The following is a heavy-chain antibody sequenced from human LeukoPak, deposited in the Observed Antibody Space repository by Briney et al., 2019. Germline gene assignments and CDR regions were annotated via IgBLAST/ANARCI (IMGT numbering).Heavy chain of an antibody. J-gene: IGHJ5*02. CDR2: INPNSGGT. CDR3: ARGDGYNSNWFDP. D-gene: IGHD5-24*01. CDR1: GYTFTGYY. Sequence: ASVKVSCKASGYTFTGYYMHWVRQAPGQGLEWMGGINPNSGGTNYAQKFQGRVTMTRDTSISTAYMELSRLRSDDTAVYYCARGDGYNSNWFDPWGQGTLVTVSS. V-gene: IGHV1-2*02.